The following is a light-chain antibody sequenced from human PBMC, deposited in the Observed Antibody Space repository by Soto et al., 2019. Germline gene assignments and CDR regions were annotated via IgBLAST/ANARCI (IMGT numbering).Light chain of an antibody. V-gene: IGLV2-14*01. CDR3: SSYTSSSTLSVV. CDR1: SSDVGGYNY. Sequence: QSALTQPASVSGSPGQSITISCTGTSSDVGGYNYVSWYQQHPGKAPKFMIYGVTNRPSGVSNRFSGSKSGNTASLTSSGLQAEDEADYYCSSYTSSSTLSVVFGGGTKLTVL. J-gene: IGLJ2*01. CDR2: GVT.